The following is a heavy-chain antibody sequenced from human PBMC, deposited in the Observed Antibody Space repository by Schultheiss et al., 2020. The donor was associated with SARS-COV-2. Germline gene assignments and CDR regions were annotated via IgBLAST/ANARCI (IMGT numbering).Heavy chain of an antibody. V-gene: IGHV4-4*02. Sequence: SETLSLTCAVSGGSISSSNWWSWVRQPPGKGLEWIGEINHSGSTNYNPSLKSRVTISVDTSKNQFSLKLSSVTAADTAVYYCARDLDGYNLFDYWGQGTLVTVSS. CDR1: GGSISSSNW. CDR2: INHSGST. D-gene: IGHD5-24*01. CDR3: ARDLDGYNLFDY. J-gene: IGHJ4*02.